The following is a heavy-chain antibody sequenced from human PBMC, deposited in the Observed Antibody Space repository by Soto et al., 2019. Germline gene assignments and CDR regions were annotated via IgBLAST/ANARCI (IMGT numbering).Heavy chain of an antibody. CDR1: GFTFSDHY. Sequence: LRLSCAASGFTFSDHYMDWVRQAPGKGLEWVGRARNRVNGYTTSYAASVRGRFTISRDDSKNSLYLQMNSLTAEDTAVYFCARLMGTAFDLWGQGTLVTVSS. V-gene: IGHV3-72*01. D-gene: IGHD2-8*01. CDR3: ARLMGTAFDL. CDR2: ARNRVNGYTT. J-gene: IGHJ4*02.